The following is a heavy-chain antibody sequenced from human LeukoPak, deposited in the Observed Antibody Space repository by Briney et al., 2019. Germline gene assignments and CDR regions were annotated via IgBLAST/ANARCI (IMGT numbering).Heavy chain of an antibody. CDR1: GFTFSSYG. J-gene: IGHJ6*03. Sequence: GGSLRLSCAASGFTFSSYGMHWVRQAPGKGLEWVAVIWYDGSNKCYADSVKGRFTISRDNSKNTLYLQMNSLRAEDTAVYYCAKSPYYGSGSYYTDYYYYMDVWGKGTTVTVSS. V-gene: IGHV3-33*06. CDR3: AKSPYYGSGSYYTDYYYYMDV. D-gene: IGHD3-10*01. CDR2: IWYDGSNK.